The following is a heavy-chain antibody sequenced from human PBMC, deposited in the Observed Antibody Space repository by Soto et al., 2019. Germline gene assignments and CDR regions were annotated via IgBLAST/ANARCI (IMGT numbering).Heavy chain of an antibody. J-gene: IGHJ4*02. CDR3: AARYCSTTTCFHFDS. V-gene: IGHV1-2*02. Sequence: GWVKVSCKASGNTFTGYYIHSVRQAPGQGLEWMGWINPNSGGTKYAQKFQGRVTMTRDTSISTAYMELSRLRSDDTAVYYCAARYCSTTTCFHFDSWGQGTLVTVSS. CDR2: INPNSGGT. CDR1: GNTFTGYY. D-gene: IGHD2-2*01.